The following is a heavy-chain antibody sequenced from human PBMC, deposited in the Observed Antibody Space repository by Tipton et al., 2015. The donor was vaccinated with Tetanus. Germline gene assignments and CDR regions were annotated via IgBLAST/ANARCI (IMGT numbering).Heavy chain of an antibody. J-gene: IGHJ5*02. CDR3: ARDQGGGRVVRLNWLDP. CDR2: IYYSGST. Sequence: GLVKPSQTLSVTCTVSGGSISGPYFWNWIRQRPGKGPEWIGYIYYSGSTYYNPSLKSRVSMSVDTSKNQFFLNLTSVTAADTAPYYCARDQGGGRVVRLNWLDPWGQGTLVTVSS. D-gene: IGHD6-6*01. CDR1: GGSISGPYF. V-gene: IGHV4-31*03.